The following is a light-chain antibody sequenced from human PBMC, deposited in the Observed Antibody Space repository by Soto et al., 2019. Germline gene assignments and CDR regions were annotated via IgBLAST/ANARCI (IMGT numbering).Light chain of an antibody. CDR2: EVG. CDR3: LSYTSINTRV. V-gene: IGLV2-14*01. J-gene: IGLJ3*02. CDR1: SSDVGGYDY. Sequence: QSVLTQPASVSGSPGQSITISCTGTSSDVGGYDYVSWYQQHPGKAPKLMIYEVGNRPSGVSNRFSGFKSGNTASLTISGLQDEDEADYYCLSYTSINTRVFGGGTKLTVL.